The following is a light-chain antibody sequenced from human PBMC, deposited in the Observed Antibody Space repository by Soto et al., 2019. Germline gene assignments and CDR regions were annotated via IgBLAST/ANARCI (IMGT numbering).Light chain of an antibody. J-gene: IGKJ2*01. CDR2: AAY. CDR3: QQLIRRPYT. V-gene: IGKV1-9*01. CDR1: QDIKTY. Sequence: IQLTQSPSSLSASVGDNVTITCRASQDIKTYLAWYQQKPGKAPKLLIYAAYSLPSGVPSRFSGSGSGTDFTLTISSLQPEDFTSYYCQQLIRRPYTFAQGTRLEI.